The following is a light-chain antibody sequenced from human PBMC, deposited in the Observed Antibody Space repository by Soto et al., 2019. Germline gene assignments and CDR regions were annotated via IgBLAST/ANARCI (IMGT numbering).Light chain of an antibody. CDR1: QSVSRY. CDR3: QQRDKWPRT. CDR2: GAS. J-gene: IGKJ2*01. V-gene: IGKV3-11*01. Sequence: EIVLTQSPATLSLSPGERATLSCRASQSVSRYLAWYQHKPGQAPRLLIYGASNRATDIPARFSGRGSGTDFTPTISSQESGDSAVYYYQQRDKWPRTFAQGTTLKIK.